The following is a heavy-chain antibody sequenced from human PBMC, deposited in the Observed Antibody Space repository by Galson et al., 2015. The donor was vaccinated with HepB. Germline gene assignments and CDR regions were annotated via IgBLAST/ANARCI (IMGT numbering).Heavy chain of an antibody. V-gene: IGHV1-46*01. CDR2: INPSGGST. CDR1: GYTFTSYY. CDR3: ATSGAIAVAGGAFDI. J-gene: IGHJ3*02. Sequence: SVKVSCKASGYTFTSYYMHWVRQAPGQGLEWMGIINPSGGSTSYAQKFQGRVTMTRDTSTSTVYMELSSLRSEDTAVYYCATSGAIAVAGGAFDIWGQGTMVTVSS. D-gene: IGHD6-19*01.